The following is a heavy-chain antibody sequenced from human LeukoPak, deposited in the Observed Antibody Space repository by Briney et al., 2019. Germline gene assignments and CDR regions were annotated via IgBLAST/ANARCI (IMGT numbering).Heavy chain of an antibody. D-gene: IGHD6-19*01. Sequence: PGGSLRLSCAASGFTVSSNNNYMSWVRQAPGQGLEWVSVIYSGGRTDYADFVKGRFTISRDNPKNTLYLQMNSLRADDTAVYYCARSRDSSGWYPFQHWGQGTLVTVSS. J-gene: IGHJ1*01. CDR2: IYSGGRT. CDR3: ARSRDSSGWYPFQH. CDR1: GFTVSSNNNY. V-gene: IGHV3-53*01.